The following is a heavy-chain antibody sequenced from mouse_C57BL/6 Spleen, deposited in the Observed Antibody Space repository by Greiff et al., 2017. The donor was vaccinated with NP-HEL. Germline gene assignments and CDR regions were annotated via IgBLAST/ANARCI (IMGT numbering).Heavy chain of an antibody. CDR1: GYAFTNYL. V-gene: IGHV1-54*01. CDR2: INPGSGGT. Sequence: LVESGAELVRPGTSVKVSCKASGYAFTNYLIEWVKQRPGQGLEWIGVINPGSGGTNYNEKFKGKATLTADKSSSTAYMQLSSLTSEDSAVYFCARWGYYGMDYWGQGTSVTVSS. J-gene: IGHJ4*01. CDR3: ARWGYYGMDY.